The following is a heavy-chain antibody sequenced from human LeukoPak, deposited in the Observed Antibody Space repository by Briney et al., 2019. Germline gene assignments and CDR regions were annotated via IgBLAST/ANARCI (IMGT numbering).Heavy chain of an antibody. V-gene: IGHV4-39*07. CDR3: ARVVDTAMVLDY. Sequence: SQTLSLTCTVSGGSISSGSYYWSWIRQPPGKGLEWIGSIYHSGSTYYNPSLKSRVTISVDKSKNQFSLKLSSVTAADTAVYYCARVVDTAMVLDYWGQGTLVTVSS. J-gene: IGHJ4*02. D-gene: IGHD5-18*01. CDR2: IYHSGST. CDR1: GGSISSGSYY.